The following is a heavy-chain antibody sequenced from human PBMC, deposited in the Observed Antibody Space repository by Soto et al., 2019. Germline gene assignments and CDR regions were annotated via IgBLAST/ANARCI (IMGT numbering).Heavy chain of an antibody. Sequence: ASVKVSCKASGYTFTTYAMHWVRQAPGQRLEWMGWINAGIGNTEYSQKFQGRVTITRDTSASTAYMELSSLRSEDTAVYYCARIVGGHFDHWGQGTLVTVSS. D-gene: IGHD1-26*01. CDR1: GYTFTTYA. J-gene: IGHJ4*02. CDR3: ARIVGGHFDH. V-gene: IGHV1-3*01. CDR2: INAGIGNT.